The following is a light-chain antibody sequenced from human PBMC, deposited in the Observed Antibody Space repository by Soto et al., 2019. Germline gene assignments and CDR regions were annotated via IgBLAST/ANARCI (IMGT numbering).Light chain of an antibody. Sequence: ETVMTQSPATLSVSLGERATLSCRASQSVSSKVAWYQQRPGQAPRLLIYGASTRATGIPARFSGSGSGTEFTLTISSLQSEDFAVYYCQQYNDWWTFAQGTKV. CDR1: QSVSSK. V-gene: IGKV3-15*01. CDR2: GAS. CDR3: QQYNDWWT. J-gene: IGKJ1*01.